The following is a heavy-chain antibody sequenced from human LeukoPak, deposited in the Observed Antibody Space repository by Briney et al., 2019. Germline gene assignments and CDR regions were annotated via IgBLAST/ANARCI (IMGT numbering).Heavy chain of an antibody. CDR2: IIPMFRTA. D-gene: IGHD3-3*01. CDR3: ARDSPYYDFWSGSAPSSYYYYMDV. V-gene: IGHV1-69*13. Sequence: SVKVSCKASGGTFSRSAVNWVRQAPGQGLEWMGGIIPMFRTANYAQKFRGRVTITADESTSTAYMELSSLRSEDTAVYYCARDSPYYDFWSGSAPSSYYYYMDVWGKGTTVTVSS. J-gene: IGHJ6*03. CDR1: GGTFSRSA.